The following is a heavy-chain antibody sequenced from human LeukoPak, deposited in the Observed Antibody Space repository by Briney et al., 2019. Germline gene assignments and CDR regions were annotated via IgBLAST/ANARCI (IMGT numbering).Heavy chain of an antibody. CDR3: ARDRQEGGMRVSSFEY. CDR1: GGSIGGDYY. CDR2: IYSSVSTRYNPSL. D-gene: IGHD2-15*01. J-gene: IGHJ4*02. Sequence: SKTLSLTCTVSGGSIGGDYYWSWVRQPAGKGLEWIGRIYSSVSTRYNPSLQFNPSLRSRVTISKDTSRNQFFLKLNSVTAADTAIYYCARDRQEGGMRVSSFEYWGQGIPVIVSS. V-gene: IGHV4-61*02.